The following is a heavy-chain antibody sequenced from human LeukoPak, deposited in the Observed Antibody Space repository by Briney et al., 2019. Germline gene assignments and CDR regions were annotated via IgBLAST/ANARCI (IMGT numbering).Heavy chain of an antibody. V-gene: IGHV1-69*04. D-gene: IGHD2-15*01. CDR3: ARTPGDSYCSGGSCYGMDV. CDR2: IIPILGIA. J-gene: IGHJ6*02. Sequence: ASVKVSCKASGYTFTSYGISWVRQAPGQGLEWMGRIIPILGIANYAQKFQGRVTITADKSTSTAYMELSSLRSEDTAVYYCARTPGDSYCSGGSCYGMDVWGQGTTVTVSS. CDR1: GYTFTSYG.